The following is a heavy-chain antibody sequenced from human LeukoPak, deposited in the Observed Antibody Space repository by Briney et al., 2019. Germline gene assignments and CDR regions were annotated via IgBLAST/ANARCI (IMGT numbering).Heavy chain of an antibody. CDR1: GGSISSYY. CDR2: IYYSGST. J-gene: IGHJ4*02. Sequence: SETLSLTCTVSGGSISSYYWSWIRQPPGKGLEWIGYIYYSGSTNYNPSLKSRVTISVDTSKNQFSLKLSSVTAADTAVYYCASLGVVVAAFDYWGQGTLVTVSS. CDR3: ASLGVVVAAFDY. V-gene: IGHV4-59*01. D-gene: IGHD2-15*01.